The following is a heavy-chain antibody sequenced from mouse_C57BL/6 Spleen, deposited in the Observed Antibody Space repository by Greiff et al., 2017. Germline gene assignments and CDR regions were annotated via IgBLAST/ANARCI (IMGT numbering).Heavy chain of an antibody. CDR3: ARGGSYYDYEGGFAY. Sequence: QVQLQQPGAELVKPGASVKMSCKASGYTFTSYWITWVKQRPGQGLEWIGDIYPGSGSTNYNEKFKSKATLTVDTSSSTAYMQLSSLTSEDSAVYYFARGGSYYDYEGGFAYWGQGTLVTVSA. D-gene: IGHD2-4*01. CDR1: GYTFTSYW. CDR2: IYPGSGST. J-gene: IGHJ3*01. V-gene: IGHV1-55*01.